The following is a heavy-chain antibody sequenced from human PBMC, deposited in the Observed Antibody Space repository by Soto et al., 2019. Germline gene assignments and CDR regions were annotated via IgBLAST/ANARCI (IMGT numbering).Heavy chain of an antibody. CDR1: GYTFTSYD. J-gene: IGHJ6*02. Sequence: QVQLVQSGAEVKKPGASVKVSCKASGYTFTSYDINWVRQATGQGLEWMGWMNPNSGNTGYAQKFQGRVTMTRNTSISTAYMELSSPRSEDTAVYYCARRGLSSSPTLGYYYYGMDVWGQGTTVTVSS. V-gene: IGHV1-8*01. CDR3: ARRGLSSSPTLGYYYYGMDV. D-gene: IGHD6-6*01. CDR2: MNPNSGNT.